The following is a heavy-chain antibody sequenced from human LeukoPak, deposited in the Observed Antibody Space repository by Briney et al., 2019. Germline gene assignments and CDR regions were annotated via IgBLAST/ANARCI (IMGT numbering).Heavy chain of an antibody. CDR1: GGSISSGDYY. V-gene: IGHV4-30-4*01. D-gene: IGHD4-17*01. Sequence: TTSETLSLTCTVSGGSISSGDYYWSWIRQPPGKGLEWIGYIYYSGSTYYNPSLKSRVTISVDTSKNQFSLKLSSVTAADTAVYYCARTPDYGDYVRAFDIWGQGTMVTVSS. CDR3: ARTPDYGDYVRAFDI. J-gene: IGHJ3*02. CDR2: IYYSGST.